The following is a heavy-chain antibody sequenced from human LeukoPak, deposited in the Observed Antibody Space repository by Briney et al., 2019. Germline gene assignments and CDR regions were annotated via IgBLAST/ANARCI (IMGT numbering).Heavy chain of an antibody. V-gene: IGHV1-69*13. CDR3: AREDYDSSGSYYFDD. D-gene: IGHD3-22*01. Sequence: GASVKVSCKASGGTFSSYAISWVRQAPGQGLEWMGGIIPIFGTANYAQKFQGRVTITADESTSTAYMELSSLRSEDTAVYYCAREDYDSSGSYYFDDWGQGTLVTVSS. CDR2: IIPIFGTA. CDR1: GGTFSSYA. J-gene: IGHJ4*02.